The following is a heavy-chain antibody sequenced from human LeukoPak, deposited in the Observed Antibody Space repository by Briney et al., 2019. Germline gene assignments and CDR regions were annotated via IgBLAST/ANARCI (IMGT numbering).Heavy chain of an antibody. D-gene: IGHD3-22*01. CDR1: GGSFSGYY. V-gene: IGHV4-4*07. CDR2: IYTSGST. Sequence: PSETLSLTCAVYGGSFSGYYWSWIRQPAGKGLEWIGRIYTSGSTNYNPSLKSRVTMSVDTSKNQFSLKLSSVTAADTAVYYCARDVPGSSGYLFDYWGQGTPVTVSS. CDR3: ARDVPGSSGYLFDY. J-gene: IGHJ4*02.